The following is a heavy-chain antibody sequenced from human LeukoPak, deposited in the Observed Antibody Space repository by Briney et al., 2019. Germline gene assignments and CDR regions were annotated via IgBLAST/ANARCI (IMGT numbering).Heavy chain of an antibody. CDR3: AKDYGGSGSLDY. Sequence: PGGSLRLSCAASGFTFDDYAMHWVRHAPGKGLEWVSGISWNSGSIGYADSVKGRFTISRDNAKNSLYLQMNSLRAEDTALYYCAKDYGGSGSLDYWGQGTLVTVSS. CDR2: ISWNSGSI. V-gene: IGHV3-9*01. J-gene: IGHJ4*02. D-gene: IGHD3-10*01. CDR1: GFTFDDYA.